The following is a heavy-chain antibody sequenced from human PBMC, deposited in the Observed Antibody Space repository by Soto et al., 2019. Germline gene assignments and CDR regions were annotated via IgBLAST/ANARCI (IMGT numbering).Heavy chain of an antibody. D-gene: IGHD2-15*01. CDR2: MNPDGSAI. V-gene: IGHV3-74*01. CDR1: GFTFSSSW. J-gene: IGHJ4*02. CDR3: VTWWSEY. Sequence: EVQLVESGGGLVQPGGSLRLSCVVSGFTFSSSWMHWVRQGPGKGLVWVSRMNPDGSAINYADSVKGRFTTSRDHAKNILYLQMNSLRAEDTALYYCVTWWSEYWGQGTLVTVSS.